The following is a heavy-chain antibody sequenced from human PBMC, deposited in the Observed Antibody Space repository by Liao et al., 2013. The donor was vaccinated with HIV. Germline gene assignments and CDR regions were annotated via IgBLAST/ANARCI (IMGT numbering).Heavy chain of an antibody. Sequence: QVRLQESGPGLVKPSQTLSLTCTVSGDLIRRDNYYWTWIRQPAGKGLEWIGHIYTGMSTTGTTNYNPSLKSRVSISADTSSNHVSLKLTSVTAADTALYYCARERMTMSGEDCFDLWGQGTQVTVSS. CDR3: ARERMTMSGEDCFDL. CDR1: GDLIRRDNYY. CDR2: IYTGMSTTGTT. J-gene: IGHJ5*02. V-gene: IGHV4-61*02. D-gene: IGHD3-10*02.